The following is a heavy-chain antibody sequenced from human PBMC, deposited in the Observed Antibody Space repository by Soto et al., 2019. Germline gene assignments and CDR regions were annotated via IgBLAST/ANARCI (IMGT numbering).Heavy chain of an antibody. J-gene: IGHJ6*02. V-gene: IGHV1-3*05. CDR3: AREPPNLYGMDV. CDR2: INAGNGDT. CDR1: GYTFSRSA. Sequence: QVQLVQSGAEEKQPGASVKVSCKASGYTFSRSAMHWVRQAPGQRLEWMGWINAGNGDTKYSQKFQGRVTLTRDTSANTAYMELNSLRSEDTAVYYCAREPPNLYGMDVWGQGTTVTVSS.